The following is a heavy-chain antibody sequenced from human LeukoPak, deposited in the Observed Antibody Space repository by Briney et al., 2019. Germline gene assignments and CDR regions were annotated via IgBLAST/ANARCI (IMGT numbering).Heavy chain of an antibody. D-gene: IGHD4-23*01. CDR1: GFTFSSYW. J-gene: IGHJ4*02. V-gene: IGHV3-74*03. Sequence: PGVSLRLSCEASGFTFSSYWMHWVRQAPGKGLVWVSHIKTDGSMTKNADSLKGRFTISRDNAKNTLYLQMNSLRAEDTAVYYCARGGYSPVDYWGQGTLVTVSS. CDR3: ARGGYSPVDY. CDR2: IKTDGSMT.